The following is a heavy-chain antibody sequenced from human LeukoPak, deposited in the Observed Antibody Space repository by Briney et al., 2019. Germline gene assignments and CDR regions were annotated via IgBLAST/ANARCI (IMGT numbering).Heavy chain of an antibody. CDR3: ARHLGSGYCHFGL. Sequence: SETLSLTCTVSGGSISGSSDYWGWIRQPPGKGLEWIVSVYYTGTTYYNPSLESRVTISVDTSKNQCSLRLSSVTAADTAVVCCARHLGSGYCHFGLWGRGTLVPVFS. J-gene: IGHJ2*01. V-gene: IGHV4-39*01. CDR1: GGSISGSSDY. D-gene: IGHD2-15*01. CDR2: VYYTGTT.